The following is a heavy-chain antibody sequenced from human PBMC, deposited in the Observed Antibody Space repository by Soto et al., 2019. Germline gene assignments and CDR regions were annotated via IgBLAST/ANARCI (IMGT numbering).Heavy chain of an antibody. CDR1: GGSISSGDYY. J-gene: IGHJ4*02. CDR3: ATADYYGSGIYSY. Sequence: SETLSLTCTVSGGSISSGDYYWSWIRQPPGKGLEWIGYIYYSGSTYYNPSLKSRVTISVDTSKNQFSLKLSSVTAADTAVYYCATADYYGSGIYSYWGQGTLVTVSS. D-gene: IGHD3-10*01. CDR2: IYYSGST. V-gene: IGHV4-30-4*01.